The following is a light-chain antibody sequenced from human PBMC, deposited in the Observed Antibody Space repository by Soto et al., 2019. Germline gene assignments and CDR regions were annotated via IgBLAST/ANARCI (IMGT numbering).Light chain of an antibody. CDR1: QDISSY. CDR3: QQLKSYPLS. CDR2: AAS. Sequence: DIQLTQSPSFLSASVGDRVTITCRTSQDISSYLAWYQQKPGKAPQLLISAASTLQSGVPSRFSGSRSGTAFTLTISSLQPEDFATYYCQQLKSYPLSFGGGTKVEI. V-gene: IGKV1-9*01. J-gene: IGKJ4*01.